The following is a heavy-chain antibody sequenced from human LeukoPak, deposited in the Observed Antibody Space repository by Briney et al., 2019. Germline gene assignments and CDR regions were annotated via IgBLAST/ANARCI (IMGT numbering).Heavy chain of an antibody. CDR2: ISSSGSTI. CDR1: GFTFSNYA. D-gene: IGHD5-18*01. CDR3: ARVGMIGYSYGYHYFDY. J-gene: IGHJ4*02. V-gene: IGHV3-11*01. Sequence: GGSLRLSCAASGFTFSNYAMSWVRQAPGKGLEWVSYISSSGSTIYYADSVKGRFTISRDNAKNSLYLQMNSLRAEDTAVYYCARVGMIGYSYGYHYFDYWGQGTLVTVSS.